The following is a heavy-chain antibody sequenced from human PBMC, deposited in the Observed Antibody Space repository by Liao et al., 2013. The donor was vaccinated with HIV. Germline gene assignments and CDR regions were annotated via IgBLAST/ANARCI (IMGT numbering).Heavy chain of an antibody. CDR2: INHSGST. V-gene: IGHV4-34*01. D-gene: IGHD3-10*01. CDR1: GGSFSGYY. J-gene: IGHJ5*02. Sequence: QVQLQQWGAGLLKPSETLSLTCAVYGGSFSGYYWSWIRQPPGKGLEWIGEINHSGSTNYNPSLKSRVTISVDTSKNQFSLKLSSVTAADTAVYYCARGSLWFGELRGRDWFDPGAREPWSPSPQ. CDR3: ARGSLWFGELRGRDWFDP.